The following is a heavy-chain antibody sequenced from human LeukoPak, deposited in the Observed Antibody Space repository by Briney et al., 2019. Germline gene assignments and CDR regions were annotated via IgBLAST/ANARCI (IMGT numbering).Heavy chain of an antibody. D-gene: IGHD2-15*01. CDR3: ARESPDIVVVVADLYYYYYYMDV. CDR1: GFIFNHYW. V-gene: IGHV3-7*01. CDR2: INQYGNEK. J-gene: IGHJ6*03. Sequence: GGSLRLSCVASGFIFNHYWVTWVRQAPGKGLEWVASINQYGNEKHYVDSVKGRFTISRDNAKNSLYLQMNSLRAEDTAVYYCARESPDIVVVVADLYYYYYYMDVWGKGTTVTVSS.